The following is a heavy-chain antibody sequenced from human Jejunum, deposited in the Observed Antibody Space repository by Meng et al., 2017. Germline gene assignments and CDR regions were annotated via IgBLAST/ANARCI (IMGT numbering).Heavy chain of an antibody. D-gene: IGHD3-10*02. CDR1: GGSIESNNW. CDR2: VYHSGST. V-gene: IGHV4-4*02. Sequence: QVQLQGSGPGLVKPSETLSLTCAVSGGSIESNNWWTWIRQPPGQGLEWIGEVYHSGSTHYNPSLQSRVTISIDNSKNRFSLSLNSVTAADTAIYYCARADYVRYFDLWGRGTLVTGSS. CDR3: ARADYVRYFDL. J-gene: IGHJ2*01.